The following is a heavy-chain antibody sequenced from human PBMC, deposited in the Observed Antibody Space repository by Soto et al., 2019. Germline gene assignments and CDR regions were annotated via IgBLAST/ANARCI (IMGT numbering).Heavy chain of an antibody. D-gene: IGHD3-10*01. V-gene: IGHV4-59*01. CDR3: ARRWSGTDY. J-gene: IGHJ4*01. Sequence: QVQLQESGPGLVKPSETLSLTCTVSGGSITSYYWSWIRQPPGKGLEWIGYIHNSGSTSYHPSLQSRHTLSADVSKNQCSLDLRSVTAADTAVYYCARRWSGTDYWGHGTLVTVSS. CDR2: IHNSGST. CDR1: GGSITSYY.